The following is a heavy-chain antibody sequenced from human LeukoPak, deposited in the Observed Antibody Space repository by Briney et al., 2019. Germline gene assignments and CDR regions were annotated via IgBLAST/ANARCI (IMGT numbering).Heavy chain of an antibody. CDR1: GFTFSTYG. J-gene: IGHJ4*02. CDR3: AKDQGVVRGVGH. V-gene: IGHV3-33*06. Sequence: GRSLRLSCTTSGFTFSTYGMHWVRQAPGKGLEWVALIWYDGSDEYYADSVKGRFSISRDNSKNTLYLQMNSLRVEDTAVYYCAKDQGVVRGVGHWGQGTLVTVSS. CDR2: IWYDGSDE. D-gene: IGHD3-10*01.